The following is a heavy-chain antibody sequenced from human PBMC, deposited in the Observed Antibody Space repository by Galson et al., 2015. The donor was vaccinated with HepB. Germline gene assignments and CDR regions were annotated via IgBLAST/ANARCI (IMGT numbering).Heavy chain of an antibody. V-gene: IGHV6-1*01. CDR3: ARDLYSSSSTSPYYYYYYMDV. CDR2: TYYRSKWYN. Sequence: CAISGDSVSSHSAAWNWIRQSPSRGLEWLGRTYYRSKWYNDYAVSVKSRITINPDTSKNQFSLQLNSVTPEDTAVYYCARDLYSSSSTSPYYYYYYMDVWGKGTTVTVSS. CDR1: GDSVSSHSAA. J-gene: IGHJ6*03. D-gene: IGHD6-6*01.